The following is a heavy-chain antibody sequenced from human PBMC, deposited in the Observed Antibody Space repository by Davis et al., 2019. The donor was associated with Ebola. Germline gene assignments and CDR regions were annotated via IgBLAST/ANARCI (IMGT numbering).Heavy chain of an antibody. Sequence: SEKVSCKASGGTFSSYAISWVRQAPGQGLEWLGGIIPRFGTSNYAQKFQGRVTITADESATTAYMELSSLRSDDTAVYYCARIFGVVIHDYWGQGTLVTVSP. CDR2: IIPRFGTS. D-gene: IGHD3-3*01. V-gene: IGHV1-69*13. CDR1: GGTFSSYA. J-gene: IGHJ4*02. CDR3: ARIFGVVIHDY.